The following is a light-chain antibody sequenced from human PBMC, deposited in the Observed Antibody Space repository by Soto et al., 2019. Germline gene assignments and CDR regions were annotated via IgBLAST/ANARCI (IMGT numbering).Light chain of an antibody. CDR2: SNN. CDR3: AAWDDSVSGYV. CDR1: SSNIGGNA. J-gene: IGLJ1*01. V-gene: IGLV1-44*01. Sequence: QSVLTQPPSASGTPGQRVTSPCSGSSSNIGGNAVNWYQQLPGTTPKLNIYSNNQRRSGVPDRFSGSKSGTSATLAISGLQSEDEADYYCAAWDDSVSGYVFGTGTKVTVL.